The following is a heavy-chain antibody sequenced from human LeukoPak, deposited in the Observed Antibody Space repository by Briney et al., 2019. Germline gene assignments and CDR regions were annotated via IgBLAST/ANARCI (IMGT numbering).Heavy chain of an antibody. Sequence: SETLSLTCTVSGGSISSYYWSWIRQPAGKGLEWIGRIYTSGSTNYNPSLKSRVTISVDTSKNQFSLKLSSVTAADTAVYYCARDLLAEPQGMDAWGKGTTVTVSS. CDR3: ARDLLAEPQGMDA. D-gene: IGHD1-26*01. CDR2: IYTSGST. V-gene: IGHV4-4*07. CDR1: GGSISSYY. J-gene: IGHJ6*03.